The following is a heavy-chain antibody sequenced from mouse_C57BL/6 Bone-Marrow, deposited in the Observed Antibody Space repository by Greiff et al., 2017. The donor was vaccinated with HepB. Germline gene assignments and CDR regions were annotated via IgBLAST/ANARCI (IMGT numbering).Heavy chain of an antibody. Sequence: QVHVKQSGAELVKPGASVKISCKASGYAFSSYWMNWVKQRPGKGLEWIGQIYPGDGDTNYNGKFKGKATLTADKSSSTAYMQLSSLTSEDSAVYFCAAPYDYGDWYFDVWGTGTTVTVSS. CDR2: IYPGDGDT. CDR3: AAPYDYGDWYFDV. J-gene: IGHJ1*03. CDR1: GYAFSSYW. D-gene: IGHD2-4*01. V-gene: IGHV1-80*01.